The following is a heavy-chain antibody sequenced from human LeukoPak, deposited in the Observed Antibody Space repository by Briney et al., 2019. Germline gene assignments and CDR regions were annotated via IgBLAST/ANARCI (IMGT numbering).Heavy chain of an antibody. D-gene: IGHD3-22*01. CDR3: ARDLLAGTNNYYDSSGSFDY. J-gene: IGHJ4*02. V-gene: IGHV3-74*01. CDR1: GFAFSSYW. CDR2: INSDGSST. Sequence: GGSLRLSCAASGFAFSSYWMHWVRQAPGKGLVWVSRINSDGSSTSYADSVKGRFTISRDNAKNTLYLQMNSLRAEDTAVYYSARDLLAGTNNYYDSSGSFDYWGQGTLVTVSS.